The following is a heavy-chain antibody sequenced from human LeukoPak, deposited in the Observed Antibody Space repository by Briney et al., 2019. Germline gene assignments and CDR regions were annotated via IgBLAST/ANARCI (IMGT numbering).Heavy chain of an antibody. D-gene: IGHD6-19*01. J-gene: IGHJ3*02. CDR1: GDSISTYY. CDR3: AREGAVAVWNTFHI. V-gene: IGHV4-4*07. CDR2: IYTTGST. Sequence: PSETLSLTCTVSGDSISTYYHNWIRQPAGKGLEWIGRIYTTGSTHYNPSLKSRVSISLDTSKNQIYLELSSVTAADTAIYYCAREGAVAVWNTFHIWGQGTMVAVSS.